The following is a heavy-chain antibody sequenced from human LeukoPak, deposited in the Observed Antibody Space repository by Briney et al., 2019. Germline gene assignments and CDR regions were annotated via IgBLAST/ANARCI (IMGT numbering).Heavy chain of an antibody. CDR2: ISAYNGNT. J-gene: IGHJ4*02. CDR1: GYTVTSYG. V-gene: IGHV1-18*01. Sequence: ASVKVSCTASGYTVTSYGISWVRQAPGQGLEWMGWISAYNGNTNYAQKLQGRVTMTTDTSTSTAYMELRSLRSDDTAVYYCALYSSGWPVRNWGQGTLVTVSS. D-gene: IGHD6-19*01. CDR3: ALYSSGWPVRN.